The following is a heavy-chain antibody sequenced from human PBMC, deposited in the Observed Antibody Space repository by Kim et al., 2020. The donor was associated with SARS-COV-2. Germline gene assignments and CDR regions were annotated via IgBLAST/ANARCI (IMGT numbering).Heavy chain of an antibody. CDR2: K. CDR3: AGAEHYLYFDL. Sequence: KYYTVTGKGRITISRDNAKNTLNLQMSSLGAEDTAVYSCAGAEHYLYFDLWGRGTLVTVSS. V-gene: IGHV3-30*10. J-gene: IGHJ2*01.